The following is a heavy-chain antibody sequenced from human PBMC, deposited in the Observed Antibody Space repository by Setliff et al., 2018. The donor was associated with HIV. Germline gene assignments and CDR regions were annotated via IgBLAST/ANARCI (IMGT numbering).Heavy chain of an antibody. CDR1: GGSFSGYY. CDR2: IDHSGST. D-gene: IGHD2-2*01. CDR3: ARFPSSTSFYYFDY. J-gene: IGHJ4*02. V-gene: IGHV4-34*01. Sequence: SETLSLTCAVYGGSFSGYYWSWIRQPPGKGLEWIGEIDHSGSTKYNPSLKSRVTISVDTSKNQFSLKLRSVTAADTAVYYCARFPSSTSFYYFDYWGQGTLVTVSS.